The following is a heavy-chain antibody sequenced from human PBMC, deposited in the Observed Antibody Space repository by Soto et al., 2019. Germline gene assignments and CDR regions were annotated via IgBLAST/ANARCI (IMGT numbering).Heavy chain of an antibody. J-gene: IGHJ6*02. Sequence: PSETLSLTCAVYGGSFSGYYWSWIRQPPGKGLEWIGEINHSGSTNYNPSLKSRVTISVDTSKNQFSLKLSSVTAADTAVYYCARALYYDILTGYYGYYYGMDVWGQGTPVTVSS. CDR3: ARALYYDILTGYYGYYYGMDV. V-gene: IGHV4-34*01. D-gene: IGHD3-9*01. CDR1: GGSFSGYY. CDR2: INHSGST.